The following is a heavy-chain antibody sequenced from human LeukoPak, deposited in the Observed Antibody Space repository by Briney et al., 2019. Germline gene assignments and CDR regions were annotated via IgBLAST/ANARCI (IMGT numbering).Heavy chain of an antibody. J-gene: IGHJ4*02. CDR3: AERGIVGATPLYLDY. CDR2: ISGSGVGT. V-gene: IGHV3-23*01. Sequence: GGSLRLSCADSGITFSRNTMSWLRQAPGKGLEWVSSISGSGVGTYYADSVKGRFTISRDNSKKTLYLQMNSLRAEDTGVYYFAERGIVGATPLYLDYRGPGNLVTVSS. D-gene: IGHD1-26*01. CDR1: GITFSRNT.